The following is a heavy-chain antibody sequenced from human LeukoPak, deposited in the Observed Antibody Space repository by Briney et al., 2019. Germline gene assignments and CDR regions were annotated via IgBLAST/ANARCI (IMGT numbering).Heavy chain of an antibody. CDR2: INHSGST. Sequence: TSETLSLTXAVYGGSFSGYYWSWIRQPPGKGLEWIGEINHSGSTNYNPSLKSRVTISVDTSKNQFSLKLSSVTAADTAVYYCARAVEMASFWSFDYWGQGTLVTVSS. CDR1: GGSFSGYY. CDR3: ARAVEMASFWSFDY. V-gene: IGHV4-34*01. J-gene: IGHJ4*02. D-gene: IGHD5-24*01.